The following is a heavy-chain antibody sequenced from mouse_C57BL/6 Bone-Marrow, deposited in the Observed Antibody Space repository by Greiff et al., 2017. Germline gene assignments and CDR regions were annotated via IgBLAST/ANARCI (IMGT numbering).Heavy chain of an antibody. D-gene: IGHD1-1*02. CDR1: GYTFTSYW. CDR2: IFPGGGST. J-gene: IGHJ2*01. Sequence: QVQLQQSGPELVRPGASVKISCKASGYTFTSYWMQWVRQRPGQGLEWIGEIFPGGGSTYYNEKFKGKATLTVDTSSSTAYMQLSSLTSEDSAVYFCATICYYGGSDYWGQGTTLTVSA. CDR3: ATICYYGGSDY. V-gene: IGHV1-56*01.